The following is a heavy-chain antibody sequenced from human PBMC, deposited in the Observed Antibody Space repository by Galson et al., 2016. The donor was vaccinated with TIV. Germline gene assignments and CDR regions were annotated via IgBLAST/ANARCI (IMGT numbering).Heavy chain of an antibody. CDR3: ARDKSGYDPVDHFYYYINV. CDR1: GGSMNTYY. Sequence: ETLSLTCSVSGGSMNTYYWSWIRQPPGKGLEWIGHIYYTGSTDYNPSLKSRVTLSMDRSKNQFSLSLSSVTAADTAVYFCARDKSGYDPVDHFYYYINVWGKGTTVTVSS. J-gene: IGHJ6*03. V-gene: IGHV4-59*01. D-gene: IGHD5-12*01. CDR2: IYYTGST.